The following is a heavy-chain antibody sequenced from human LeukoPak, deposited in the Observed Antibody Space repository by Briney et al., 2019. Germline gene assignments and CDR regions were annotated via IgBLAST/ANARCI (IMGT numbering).Heavy chain of an antibody. CDR1: RFTFSSYA. D-gene: IGHD2-2*01. J-gene: IGHJ3*02. CDR2: ISYDGSNK. Sequence: AGGSLRLSCAASRFTFSSYAMHWVRQAPGKGLEWVAVISYDGSNKYYADSVKGRFTISRDNSKNTLYLQMNSLRAEDTAVYYCARDGCSSCYHWDAFDIWGQGTMVTVSS. V-gene: IGHV3-30*04. CDR3: ARDGCSSCYHWDAFDI.